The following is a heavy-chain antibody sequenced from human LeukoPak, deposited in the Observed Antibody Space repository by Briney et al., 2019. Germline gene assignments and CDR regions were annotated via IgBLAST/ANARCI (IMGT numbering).Heavy chain of an antibody. D-gene: IGHD2-8*01. CDR1: GFTFSSYW. Sequence: GGSLRLSCAASGFTFSSYWMHWVRQAPGKGLVWVSRINSDESSTSYADSVKGRFTVSRDNAKNTLYLQMNSLRAEDTAVYYCVGEEVSMYYFDYWGQGTLVTVSS. J-gene: IGHJ4*02. CDR3: VGEEVSMYYFDY. V-gene: IGHV3-74*01. CDR2: INSDESST.